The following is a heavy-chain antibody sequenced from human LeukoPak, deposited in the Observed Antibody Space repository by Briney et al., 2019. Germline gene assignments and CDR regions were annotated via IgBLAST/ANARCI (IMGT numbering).Heavy chain of an antibody. V-gene: IGHV3-7*01. D-gene: IGHD1-7*01. CDR1: GFRFSSQW. CDR3: ADLGTSD. J-gene: IGHJ4*02. Sequence: GGSLRLSCAVSGFRFSSQWMTWVHQAPGTGLEWVATINSDGSAEYHVDSMKGRFTISRDNAKNLVYLQMSILRAEDTAVYYCADLGTSDCGQGTLVTVSS. CDR2: INSDGSAE.